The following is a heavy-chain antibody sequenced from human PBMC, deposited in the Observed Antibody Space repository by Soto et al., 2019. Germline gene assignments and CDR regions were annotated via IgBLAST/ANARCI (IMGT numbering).Heavy chain of an antibody. Sequence: QVQLVESGGGVVQPGRSLRLSCAASGFTFSSYAMHWVRQAPGKGLEWVAVISYDGSNKYYADSVKGRFTISRDNSKNTLYMQMNSLRAEDTAVYYGARASNGWYYEYWGQGTLVTVSS. V-gene: IGHV3-30-3*01. D-gene: IGHD6-19*01. CDR2: ISYDGSNK. CDR3: ARASNGWYYEY. J-gene: IGHJ4*02. CDR1: GFTFSSYA.